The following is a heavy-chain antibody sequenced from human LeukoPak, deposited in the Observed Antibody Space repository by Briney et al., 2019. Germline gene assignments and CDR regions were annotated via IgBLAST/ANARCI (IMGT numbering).Heavy chain of an antibody. CDR2: IYSGGST. J-gene: IGHJ4*02. Sequence: PGGSLRLSCAASGFTVSSNYMSWVRQAPGKGLEWVSVIYSGGSTYYADSVKGRFTISRDNSKNTLYLQMNSLRAGDTAVYYCARAAAGTVFDYWGQGTLVTVSS. CDR3: ARAAAGTVFDY. CDR1: GFTVSSNY. D-gene: IGHD6-13*01. V-gene: IGHV3-66*01.